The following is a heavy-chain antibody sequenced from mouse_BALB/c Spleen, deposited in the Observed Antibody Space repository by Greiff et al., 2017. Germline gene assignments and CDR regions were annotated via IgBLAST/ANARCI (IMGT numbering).Heavy chain of an antibody. CDR3: ARDLYGSSYQGYFDV. D-gene: IGHD1-1*01. CDR1: GFSLTGYG. Sequence: QVQLKESGPGLVAPSQSLSITCTVSGFSLTGYGVNWVRQPPGKGLEWLGMIWGDGSTDYNSALKSRLSISKDNSKSQVFLKMNSLQTDDTARYYCARDLYGSSYQGYFDVWGAGTTVTVSS. J-gene: IGHJ1*01. V-gene: IGHV2-6-7*01. CDR2: IWGDGST.